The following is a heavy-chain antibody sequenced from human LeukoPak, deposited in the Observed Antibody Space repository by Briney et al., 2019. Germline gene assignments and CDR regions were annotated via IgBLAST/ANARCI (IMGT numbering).Heavy chain of an antibody. CDR3: ATYLYGDYASYYFDF. J-gene: IGHJ4*02. CDR2: IYHSGTT. V-gene: IGHV4-4*02. Sequence: SGTLSLTCAVSGGSIGSSNWWSWARQPPGKGLEWIGEIYHSGTTNYNPSLKSRVTMSVDKSKNQFSLKLSSVTAADTAIYYCATYLYGDYASYYFDFWGQGTLVTVSS. CDR1: GGSIGSSNW. D-gene: IGHD4-17*01.